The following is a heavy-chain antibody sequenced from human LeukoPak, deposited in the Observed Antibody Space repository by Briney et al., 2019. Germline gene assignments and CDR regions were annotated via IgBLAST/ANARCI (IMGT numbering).Heavy chain of an antibody. D-gene: IGHD3-10*01. CDR2: ISGSGGST. V-gene: IGHV3-23*01. CDR1: GFTIITYA. CDR3: AKDHPLDYYGSGSYHPGVVFFDY. Sequence: GGSLRLSCAASGFTIITYAMSWVRQAPGKGLEWVSAISGSGGSTYYADSVKGRFTISRDNSKNTLYLQMNSLRAEDTAVYYCAKDHPLDYYGSGSYHPGVVFFDYWGQGTLVTVSS. J-gene: IGHJ4*02.